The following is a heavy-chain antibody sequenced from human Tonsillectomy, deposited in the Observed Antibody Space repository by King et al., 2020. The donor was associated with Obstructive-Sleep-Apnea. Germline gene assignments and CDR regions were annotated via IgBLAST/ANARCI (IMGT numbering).Heavy chain of an antibody. D-gene: IGHD3-10*01. Sequence: VQLVESGAEVKKPGASVKVSCKASGYTFNTYGISWVRQAPGQGLEWMGWISVYNGNTNYAQKFQGRVTMTTDTSTNTAYMELRSLRSDDTAVYYCARGGWFGELEYNWFDPWGQGTLVTVSS. CDR2: ISVYNGNT. CDR1: GYTFNTYG. V-gene: IGHV1-18*01. CDR3: ARGGWFGELEYNWFDP. J-gene: IGHJ5*02.